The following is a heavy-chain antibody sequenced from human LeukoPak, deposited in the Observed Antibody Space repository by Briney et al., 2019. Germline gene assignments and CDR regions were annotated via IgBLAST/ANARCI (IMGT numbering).Heavy chain of an antibody. J-gene: IGHJ4*02. V-gene: IGHV4-39*01. CDR1: GGSISSSSYY. Sequence: TSETLSLTCTVSGGSISSSSYYWGWIRQPPGKGLEWIGSIYYSGSTYYNPSLKSRVTISVDTSKNQFSLKLSSVTAADTAVYYCARHHPRYYCSSTSCYGSLFGYWGQGTLVTVSS. CDR3: ARHHPRYYCSSTSCYGSLFGY. CDR2: IYYSGST. D-gene: IGHD2-2*01.